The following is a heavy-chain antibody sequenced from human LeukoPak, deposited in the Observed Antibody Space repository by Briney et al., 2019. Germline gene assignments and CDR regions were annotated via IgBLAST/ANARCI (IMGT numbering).Heavy chain of an antibody. V-gene: IGHV4-4*07. J-gene: IGHJ5*02. CDR3: ARGHSSGSYYSNWFDP. CDR2: IYTSGST. CDR1: GGSISSYY. Sequence: SETLSLTCTVSGGSISSYYWSWIRQPAGKGLEWIGRIYTSGSTNYNPSLKSRVTMSVDTPKNQFPLKLSSVTAADTAVYYCARGHSSGSYYSNWFDPWGQGTLVTVSS. D-gene: IGHD3-10*01.